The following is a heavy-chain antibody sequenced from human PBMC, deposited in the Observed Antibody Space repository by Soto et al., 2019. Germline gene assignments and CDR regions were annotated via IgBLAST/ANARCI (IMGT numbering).Heavy chain of an antibody. Sequence: ASVKVSCKASGYTFTSYYMHWVRQAPGQGLEWMGIINPSGGSTSYAQKFQGRVTMTRDTSTSTVYMELSSLRSEDTAVYYCARDRGIAAAGAYGMDVWGQGTTVTVSS. CDR3: ARDRGIAAAGAYGMDV. CDR2: INPSGGST. CDR1: GYTFTSYY. D-gene: IGHD6-13*01. J-gene: IGHJ6*02. V-gene: IGHV1-46*01.